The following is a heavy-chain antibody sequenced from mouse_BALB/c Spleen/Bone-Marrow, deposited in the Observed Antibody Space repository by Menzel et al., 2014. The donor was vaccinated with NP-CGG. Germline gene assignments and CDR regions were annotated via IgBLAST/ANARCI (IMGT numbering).Heavy chain of an antibody. V-gene: IGHV1-19*01. CDR1: GYTFTDYY. J-gene: IGHJ4*01. CDR3: ARFPNYSYAMDY. CDR2: VNPYNGGT. Sequence: VQLQQPGPELVKPGASVKMSCKASGYTFTDYYMDWVKQSHGESFEWIGRVNPYNGGTSYNQKFKGEATLTVDKSSSTAYMELNSLTSEDSAVYYCARFPNYSYAMDYWGQGTSVTVSS. D-gene: IGHD2-1*01.